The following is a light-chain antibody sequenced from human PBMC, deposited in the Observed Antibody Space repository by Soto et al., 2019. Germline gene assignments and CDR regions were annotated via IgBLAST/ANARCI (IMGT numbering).Light chain of an antibody. Sequence: GDRVTITCRASQSISTWLAWYQQKPGKAPKLLIYDASSLESGVPSRFSGSGSGTEFTLTISSLQPEDVATYYCQKYNSAPLTFGGGTKVDIK. CDR2: DAS. CDR1: QSISTW. J-gene: IGKJ4*01. V-gene: IGKV1-5*01. CDR3: QKYNSAPLT.